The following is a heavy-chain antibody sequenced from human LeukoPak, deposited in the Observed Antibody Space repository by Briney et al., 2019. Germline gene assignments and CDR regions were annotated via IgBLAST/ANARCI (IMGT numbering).Heavy chain of an antibody. J-gene: IGHJ4*02. CDR3: ARDGVVPAAIYNFDY. D-gene: IGHD2-2*01. CDR2: ISSSSSYI. V-gene: IGHV3-21*01. CDR1: GFTFSSYS. Sequence: VVSLRLSCAASGFTFSSYSMNWVRQAPGKGLEWVSSISSSSSYIYYADSVKGRFTISRDNAENSLYLQMNSLRAEDTAVYYCARDGVVPAAIYNFDYWGQGTLVTVSS.